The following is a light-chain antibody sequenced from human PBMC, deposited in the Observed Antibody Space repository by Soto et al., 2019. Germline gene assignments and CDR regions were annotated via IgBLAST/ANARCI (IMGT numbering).Light chain of an antibody. CDR2: DAS. Sequence: ETVWPQSPATLSWSPGERATLSCRASHSVDIYLAWYQQKPGQAPRLLIYDASNRATGIPDRFTGSGSGTDFTLTISSLEPEDFAVYYCQQRKHWPPLTFGGGTKVEIK. J-gene: IGKJ4*01. CDR1: HSVDIY. V-gene: IGKV3-11*01. CDR3: QQRKHWPPLT.